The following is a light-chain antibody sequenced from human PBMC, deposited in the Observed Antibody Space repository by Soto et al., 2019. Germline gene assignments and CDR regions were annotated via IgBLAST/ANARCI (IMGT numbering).Light chain of an antibody. CDR3: QQYKNWPET. CDR1: QSVSHN. J-gene: IGKJ1*01. V-gene: IGKV3-15*01. Sequence: EIVMTQSPATLSVSPGERDTLSCRASQSVSHNVAWYQQTTGQDHRLRSDGASTRATSITARFSGSGYGTECTRTISRLQSEDVAVYYCQQYKNWPETVGQGTKVEIK. CDR2: GAS.